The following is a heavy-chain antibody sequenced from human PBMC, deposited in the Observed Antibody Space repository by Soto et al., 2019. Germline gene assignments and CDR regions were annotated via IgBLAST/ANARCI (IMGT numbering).Heavy chain of an antibody. CDR1: GGSISSGGYY. J-gene: IGHJ5*02. Sequence: SETLSLTCTVSGGSISSGGYYWSWIRQHPGKGLEWIGYIYYSGSTYYNPSLKSRVTISVDTSKNQFSLKLSSVTAADTAVYYCARGADYDYVWGSYRYHNWFDPWGQGTLVTVSS. CDR3: ARGADYDYVWGSYRYHNWFDP. CDR2: IYYSGST. V-gene: IGHV4-31*03. D-gene: IGHD3-16*02.